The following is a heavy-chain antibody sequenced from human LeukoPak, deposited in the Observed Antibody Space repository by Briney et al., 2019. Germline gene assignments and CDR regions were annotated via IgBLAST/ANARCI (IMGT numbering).Heavy chain of an antibody. J-gene: IGHJ4*02. CDR1: GFTFSSYG. D-gene: IGHD1-26*01. CDR2: IWYDGSNK. CDR3: ARGSGSPFY. V-gene: IGHV3-33*01. Sequence: RSLRLSCAASGFTFSSYGMHWVRQAPGKGLEWVAVIWYDGSNKYYADSVKGRFTISKDNSKNTLYLQMNSLRAEDTAVYYCARGSGSPFYWGQGTLVTVSS.